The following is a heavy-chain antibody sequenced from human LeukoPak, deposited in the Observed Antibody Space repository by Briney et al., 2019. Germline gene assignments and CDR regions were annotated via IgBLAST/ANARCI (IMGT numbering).Heavy chain of an antibody. V-gene: IGHV3-23*01. CDR3: AKASRVAVAGGRFDY. J-gene: IGHJ4*02. CDR1: GLTFSHYG. CDR2: ISGSGNRT. D-gene: IGHD6-19*01. Sequence: GGSLRLSCVGSGLTFSHYGVNWVRQAPGKGLEWVSGISGSGNRTYYIDSLKGRFSIAGDNSKNTAYLQMNSLRVEDTAVYYCAKASRVAVAGGRFDYWGQGILVTVSS.